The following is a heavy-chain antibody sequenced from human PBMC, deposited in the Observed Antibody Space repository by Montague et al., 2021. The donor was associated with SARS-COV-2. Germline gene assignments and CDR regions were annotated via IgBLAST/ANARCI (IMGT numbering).Heavy chain of an antibody. D-gene: IGHD3-3*01. CDR1: GGSVSSYY. CDR3: ARCITIFGVVGSWFDS. V-gene: IGHV4-59*02. J-gene: IGHJ5*01. Sequence: SETLSLTCTVSGGSVSSYYWSWIRQPPGKGLEWVGYVYYSGGTNYNPSLKSRVPISVDTSKNQFSLKLSSVTAADTAVSYCARCITIFGVVGSWFDSWGQGTLVTVSS. CDR2: VYYSGGT.